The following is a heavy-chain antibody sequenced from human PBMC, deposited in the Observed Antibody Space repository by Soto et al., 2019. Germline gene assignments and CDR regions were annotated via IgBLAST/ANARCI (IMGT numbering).Heavy chain of an antibody. CDR1: GFTFSSYA. CDR3: AKGGDYDFWSGYLADDP. CDR2: ISGSGGST. D-gene: IGHD3-3*01. V-gene: IGHV3-23*01. Sequence: GGSLRLSCAASGFTFSSYAMSWVRQAPGKGLEWVSAISGSGGSTYYADSVKGRFTISRDNSKNTLYLQMNSLRAEDTAVYYCAKGGDYDFWSGYLADDPWGQGTLVTVSS. J-gene: IGHJ5*02.